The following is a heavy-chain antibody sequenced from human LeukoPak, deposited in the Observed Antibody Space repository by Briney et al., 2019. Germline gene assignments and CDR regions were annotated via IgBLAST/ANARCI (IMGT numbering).Heavy chain of an antibody. V-gene: IGHV3-48*04. CDR2: ISDSSGTI. CDR3: TGKFDY. J-gene: IGHJ4*02. CDR1: GLTFSTYS. Sequence: PGGSPRLSCAASGLTFSTYSMMWVRQAPGKGLEWVSYISDSSGTIYYADSVKGRFTISRDNAKNSLYLQMNSLRAEDTAVYYCTGKFDYWGQGTLVTVSS.